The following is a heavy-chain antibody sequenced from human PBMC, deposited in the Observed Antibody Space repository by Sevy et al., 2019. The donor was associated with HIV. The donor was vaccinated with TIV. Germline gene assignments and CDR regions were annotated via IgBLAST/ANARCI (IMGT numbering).Heavy chain of an antibody. Sequence: GGSLRLSCEASAINIRDYWMNWVRQAPGKGLEWVANINPDGSKIYYAESVKGRFTISRDSVKNSVFLQMTSLRAEDTAVYYCVRAIQLAASYWGQGMLVTVSS. CDR3: VRAIQLAASY. CDR1: AINIRDYW. D-gene: IGHD2-15*01. J-gene: IGHJ4*02. V-gene: IGHV3-7*02. CDR2: INPDGSKI.